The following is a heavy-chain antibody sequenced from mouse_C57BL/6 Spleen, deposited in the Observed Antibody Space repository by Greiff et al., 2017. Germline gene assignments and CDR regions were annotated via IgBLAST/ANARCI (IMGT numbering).Heavy chain of an antibody. Sequence: QVQLQQSGAELVKPGASVKISCKASGYAFSSYWMNWVKQRPGKGLEWIGQIYPGDGDTNYNGKFKGKATLTADKSSSTAYMQLSSLTSEDSAVYFCARETTVVNRAWFAYWGQGTLVTVSA. CDR1: GYAFSSYW. J-gene: IGHJ3*01. V-gene: IGHV1-80*01. CDR3: ARETTVVNRAWFAY. D-gene: IGHD1-1*01. CDR2: IYPGDGDT.